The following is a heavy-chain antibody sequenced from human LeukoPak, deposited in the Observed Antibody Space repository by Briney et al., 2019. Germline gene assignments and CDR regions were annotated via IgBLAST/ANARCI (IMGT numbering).Heavy chain of an antibody. CDR1: GITFSSYA. J-gene: IGHJ4*02. D-gene: IGHD6-13*01. Sequence: PGGSLRLSCVASGITFSSYAMSWVRQAPGKGLEWVANMKYDGSEKYYVDSVKGRFTISRDNAKNSLYLQMNSLRAEDTAVYYCARDIEAAGLFLDYWGQGTLVTVSS. CDR2: MKYDGSEK. V-gene: IGHV3-7*01. CDR3: ARDIEAAGLFLDY.